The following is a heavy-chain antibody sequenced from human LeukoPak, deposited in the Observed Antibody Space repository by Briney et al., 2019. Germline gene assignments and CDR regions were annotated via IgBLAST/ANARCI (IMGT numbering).Heavy chain of an antibody. Sequence: GASVKVSCKASGYTFTSYGISWVRQAPGQGLESMGWISAYNGNTNYAQKYQGRVTMTTDTSTSTAYMELRSLRSDDTAIYYCARWEYCSSSSCYDESETFDYWGQGTLVTVSS. CDR1: GYTFTSYG. V-gene: IGHV1-18*01. J-gene: IGHJ4*02. CDR3: ARWEYCSSSSCYDESETFDY. CDR2: ISAYNGNT. D-gene: IGHD2-2*01.